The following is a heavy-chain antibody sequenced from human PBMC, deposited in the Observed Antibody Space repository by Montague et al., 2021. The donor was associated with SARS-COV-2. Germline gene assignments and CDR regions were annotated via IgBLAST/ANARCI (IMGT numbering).Heavy chain of an antibody. J-gene: IGHJ6*02. Sequence: SETLSLTCTVSGVSISSSSYYWGWIRQPPGKGLVWIGSIYYSGSTYYNPSLKSRVTISVDTSKNQFSLKLSSVTAADTAVYYCARHPLLRYFDWLHWFGGMDVWGQGTTVTVSS. D-gene: IGHD3-9*01. CDR3: ARHPLLRYFDWLHWFGGMDV. V-gene: IGHV4-39*01. CDR1: GVSISSSSYY. CDR2: IYYSGST.